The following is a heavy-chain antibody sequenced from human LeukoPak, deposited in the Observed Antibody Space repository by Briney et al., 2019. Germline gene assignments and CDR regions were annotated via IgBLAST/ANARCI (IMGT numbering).Heavy chain of an antibody. CDR1: GFTFSSYW. J-gene: IGHJ4*02. CDR2: FGTRSTSV. Sequence: GGSLRLSCAASGFTFSSYWMHWIRQAPGKGLEWVSSFGTRSTSVYHAGSVKGRFAISRDNAKNSLYLQMNSLRAEDTALYYCAREVSEGFDFWGQGTLVTVSS. CDR3: AREVSEGFDF. D-gene: IGHD3-22*01. V-gene: IGHV3-21*01.